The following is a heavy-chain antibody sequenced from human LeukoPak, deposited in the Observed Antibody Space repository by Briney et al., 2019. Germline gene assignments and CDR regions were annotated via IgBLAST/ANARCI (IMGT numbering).Heavy chain of an antibody. CDR1: GFTFSSYG. D-gene: IGHD1-26*01. CDR3: AKVATGYYYYYMDV. Sequence: GGSLRLSCAASGFTFSSYGMHCVRQAPGKGLEWVSVISYDGSNKYYADSVKGRFTVSRDNSKNTLYLQMNSLRAEDTAVYYCAKVATGYYYYYMDVWGKGTTVTVSS. J-gene: IGHJ6*03. V-gene: IGHV3-30*18. CDR2: ISYDGSNK.